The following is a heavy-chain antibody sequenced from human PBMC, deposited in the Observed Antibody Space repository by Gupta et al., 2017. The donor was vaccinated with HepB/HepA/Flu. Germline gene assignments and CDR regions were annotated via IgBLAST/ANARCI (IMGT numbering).Heavy chain of an antibody. CDR3: AKDRISGFDS. CDR2: VSYNGRNQ. J-gene: IGHJ4*02. CDR1: GFAFGTYG. Sequence: QVQLIESGGGVVQPGKSLRLSCAASGFAFGTYGMHWVRQTPDMRLEWVALVSYNGRNQDYGDSVKGRFTISRDNSKNMVYLQMNSLRAEDTAVYYCAKDRISGFDSWGQGILVIVSS. V-gene: IGHV3-30*18. D-gene: IGHD2/OR15-2a*01.